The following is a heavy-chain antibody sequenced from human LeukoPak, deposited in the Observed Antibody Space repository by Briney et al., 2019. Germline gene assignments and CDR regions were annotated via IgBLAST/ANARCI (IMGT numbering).Heavy chain of an antibody. CDR1: GFTFSSYG. V-gene: IGHV3-30*18. CDR3: AKGPGDSSGYYYS. D-gene: IGHD3-22*01. J-gene: IGHJ4*02. Sequence: PGGSLRLSCAASGFTFSSYGMHWVRQAPGKGLEWVAVISYDGSNKYYADSVKGRFTISRDNSKNTLYLQMNSLRAEDTAVYYCAKGPGDSSGYYYSWGQGTLVTASS. CDR2: ISYDGSNK.